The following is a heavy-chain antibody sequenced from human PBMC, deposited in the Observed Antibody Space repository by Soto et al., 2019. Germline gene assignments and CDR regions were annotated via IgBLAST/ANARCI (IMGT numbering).Heavy chain of an antibody. V-gene: IGHV4-59*01. Sequence: SETLSLTCTVSCGSISSYYWSWIRQPPGKGLEWIGYIYYSGSTNYNPSLKSRVTISVDTSKNQFSLKLSSVTAADTAVYYCASSTYYDYVWGSYRLDYWGQGTLVTVSS. CDR3: ASSTYYDYVWGSYRLDY. CDR2: IYYSGST. CDR1: CGSISSYY. D-gene: IGHD3-16*02. J-gene: IGHJ4*02.